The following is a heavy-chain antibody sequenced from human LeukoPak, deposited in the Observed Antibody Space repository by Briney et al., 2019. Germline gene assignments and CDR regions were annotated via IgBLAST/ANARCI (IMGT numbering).Heavy chain of an antibody. V-gene: IGHV3-23*01. CDR3: AKDWGF. CDR2: ISNTGRT. Sequence: GGFLRLSCAASGFSFSSYAMNWVRQAPGKGLEWVSAISNTGRTSYADSVKGRLTISRDNSKNTLYLQMNNLTAEDTAIYYCAKDWGFWGQGTLVTVSS. CDR1: GFSFSSYA. J-gene: IGHJ4*02. D-gene: IGHD7-27*01.